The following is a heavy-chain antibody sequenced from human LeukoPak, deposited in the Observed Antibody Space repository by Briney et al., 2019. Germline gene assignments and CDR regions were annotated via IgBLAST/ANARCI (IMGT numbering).Heavy chain of an antibody. V-gene: IGHV4-59*01. CDR2: IYYTGST. CDR1: GDSISSYY. D-gene: IGHD1-26*01. CDR3: ARGPGSGSYWAFDY. J-gene: IGHJ4*02. Sequence: SETLSLTCTVSGDSISSYYWSWIRQPPGKGLEWIGYIYYTGSTNYNPSLKSRVTISVDTSKNQFSLKLTSVTAADTAVYYCARGPGSGSYWAFDYWGQGTLVTVSS.